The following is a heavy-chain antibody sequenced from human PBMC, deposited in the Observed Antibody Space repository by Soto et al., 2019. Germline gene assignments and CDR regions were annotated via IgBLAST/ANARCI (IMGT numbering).Heavy chain of an antibody. CDR2: IWYDGIKK. Sequence: QVQLVESGGGVVQPGRSLRLSCAVSGFTFTSYGMHWVRQAPGKGLEWVALIWYDGIKKFYADSVKGRFTITRDNSQNNLYLQLNSLRAEDTAVYYCARPDLSGSYYRPFFDQWGQGTLVTVSS. CDR3: ARPDLSGSYYRPFFDQ. CDR1: GFTFTSYG. D-gene: IGHD3-10*01. V-gene: IGHV3-33*08. J-gene: IGHJ4*02.